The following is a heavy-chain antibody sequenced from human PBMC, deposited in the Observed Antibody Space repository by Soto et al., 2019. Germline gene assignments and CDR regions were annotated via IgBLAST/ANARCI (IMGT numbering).Heavy chain of an antibody. D-gene: IGHD3-10*01. CDR1: GYTFTSDG. V-gene: IGHV1-18*01. Sequence: QVQLVQSGAEVKKPGASVKVSCKASGYTFTSDGISGVRQAPGQGLEWMGWISAYNGNTNYAQKLQGRVTMTTDTSTSTAYMELRSLRSDDTAVYYCARRLTMVRAGLDGMDVWGQGTTVTVSS. J-gene: IGHJ6*02. CDR3: ARRLTMVRAGLDGMDV. CDR2: ISAYNGNT.